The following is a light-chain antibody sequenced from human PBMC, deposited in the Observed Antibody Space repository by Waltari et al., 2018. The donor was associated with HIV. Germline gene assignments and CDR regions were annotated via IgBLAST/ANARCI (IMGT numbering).Light chain of an antibody. J-gene: IGLJ1*01. CDR1: SSGVCGYNY. Sequence: QSALTQPASVSGSPGQSSTSSCTGPSSGVCGYNYVSSSQQHPGKTPKLRIYEVTNRPAGISYRFSGSKSGNTASLTISALQAEDEADYYCSSYTSSRSYVFGSGTQVPVL. V-gene: IGLV2-14*01. CDR3: SSYTSSRSYV. CDR2: EVT.